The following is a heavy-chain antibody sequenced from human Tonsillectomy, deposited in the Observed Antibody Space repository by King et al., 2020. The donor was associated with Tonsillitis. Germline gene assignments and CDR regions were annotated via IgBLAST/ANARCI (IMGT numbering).Heavy chain of an antibody. D-gene: IGHD3-22*01. Sequence: VQLVESGGGLVQPGGSLRLSCAASGFTFSDHYMDWVRQPPGKGLEWVGRIRNKANSYATEYAASVKGRFTISRDDSKNSLYLQMNNLKTEDTAVYYCVREGVLYYYDSSGYFPPIFDYWGQGALVTVSS. V-gene: IGHV3-72*01. CDR2: IRNKANSYAT. CDR1: GFTFSDHY. J-gene: IGHJ4*02. CDR3: VREGVLYYYDSSGYFPPIFDY.